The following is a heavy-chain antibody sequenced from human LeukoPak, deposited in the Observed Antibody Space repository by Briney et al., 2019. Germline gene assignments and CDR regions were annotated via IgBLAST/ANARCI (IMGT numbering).Heavy chain of an antibody. V-gene: IGHV1-8*01. CDR2: MNPNSGNT. J-gene: IGHJ4*02. CDR1: GYTFTSYD. Sequence: ASVKVSCKASGYTFTSYDINWVRQATGQGLEWMGWMNPNSGNTGYAQKFQGRVTMTRNTYISTAYMELSSLRSEDTAVYYCARTYYDSSGYYLGLGYWGQGTLVSVSS. CDR3: ARTYYDSSGYYLGLGY. D-gene: IGHD3-22*01.